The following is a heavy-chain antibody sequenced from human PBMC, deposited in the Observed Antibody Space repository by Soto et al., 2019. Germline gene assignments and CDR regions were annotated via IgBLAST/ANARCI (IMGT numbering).Heavy chain of an antibody. CDR1: GYSISSGYY. Sequence: SETLSLTCAVSGYSISSGYYWGWIRQPPGKGLEWIGSIYHSGSTYYNPSLKSRVTISVDTSKNQFSLKLSSVPAADTAVYYCARQAVAATDFDYWGQGTLVTVSS. J-gene: IGHJ4*02. V-gene: IGHV4-38-2*01. CDR2: IYHSGST. CDR3: ARQAVAATDFDY. D-gene: IGHD2-15*01.